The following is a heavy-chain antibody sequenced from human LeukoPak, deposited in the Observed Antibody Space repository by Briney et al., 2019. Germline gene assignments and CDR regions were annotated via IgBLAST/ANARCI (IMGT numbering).Heavy chain of an antibody. Sequence: SETLSLTCTVSGGSISSYYWSWVRQPPGKGLEWIGYIDYSGSTNYNPSLKSRVTISVDTSKNQFSLKLTSVTAADTALYYCAREYGSERPPDYWGQGTLVTVSP. J-gene: IGHJ4*02. D-gene: IGHD3-10*01. CDR3: AREYGSERPPDY. CDR1: GGSISSYY. V-gene: IGHV4-59*01. CDR2: IDYSGST.